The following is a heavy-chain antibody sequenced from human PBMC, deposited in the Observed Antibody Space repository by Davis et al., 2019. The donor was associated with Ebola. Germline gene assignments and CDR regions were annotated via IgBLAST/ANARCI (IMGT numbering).Heavy chain of an antibody. CDR2: TYYRSKWFV. V-gene: IGHV6-1*01. CDR3: ARDPPSDQGYDY. Sequence: SQTLSLTCAISGDTVSSNSAAWNWIRQSPSRGLEWLGRTYYRSKWFVEYASSVKSRITINADTSKNQFSLQLTSVTLEDTAVYYCARDPPSDQGYDYWGQGTLVTVSS. CDR1: GDTVSSNSAA. D-gene: IGHD3-22*01. J-gene: IGHJ4*02.